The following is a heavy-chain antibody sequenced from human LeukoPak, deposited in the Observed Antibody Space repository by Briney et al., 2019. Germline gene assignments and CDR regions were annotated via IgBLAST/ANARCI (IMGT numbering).Heavy chain of an antibody. CDR2: IYHSGST. CDR1: GYSISSGYY. J-gene: IGHJ6*03. Sequence: PSETLSLTCTVSGYSISSGYYWGWIRQPPGKGPEWIGSIYHSGSTYYNPSLKSRVTISVDTSKNQFSLKLSSVTAADTAVYYCAAASGSYYYYYMDVWGKGTTVTVSS. CDR3: AAASGSYYYYYMDV. D-gene: IGHD1-26*01. V-gene: IGHV4-38-2*02.